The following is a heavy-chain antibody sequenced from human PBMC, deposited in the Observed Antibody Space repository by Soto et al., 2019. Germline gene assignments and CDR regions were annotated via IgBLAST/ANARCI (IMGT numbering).Heavy chain of an antibody. CDR2: IYWDDDK. J-gene: IGHJ5*02. D-gene: IGHD3-16*01. Sequence: QITLKESGPTLVKPTQTLTLTCTYSGFSLSTSGLGVGWIRQSPGKALEWLALIYWDDDKRYSPSLKSRLTITKDTSKNQVVLTMTNMDPVDTGTYYCAHRIRGQNWFGPWGQGSLVTVSS. V-gene: IGHV2-5*02. CDR3: AHRIRGQNWFGP. CDR1: GFSLSTSGLG.